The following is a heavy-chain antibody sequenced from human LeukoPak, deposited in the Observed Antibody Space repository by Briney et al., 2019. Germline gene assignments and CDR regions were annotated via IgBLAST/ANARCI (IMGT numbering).Heavy chain of an antibody. D-gene: IGHD5-18*01. CDR3: ARRYSYGYFFDY. J-gene: IGHJ4*02. CDR1: GGSISSGSYY. Sequence: PSETLSLTCTVSGGSISSGSYYWSWIRQPAGKGLEWIGRIHTSGSTNYNPSLKSRVTIPVDTSKNQFSLKLSSVTAADTAVYYCARRYSYGYFFDYWGQGTLVTVSS. CDR2: IHTSGST. V-gene: IGHV4-61*02.